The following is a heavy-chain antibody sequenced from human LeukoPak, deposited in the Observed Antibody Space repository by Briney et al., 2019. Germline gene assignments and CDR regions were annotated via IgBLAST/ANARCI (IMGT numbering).Heavy chain of an antibody. J-gene: IGHJ4*02. V-gene: IGHV4-59*01. Sequence: SETLSLTCTVSGGSISSYYWSWSRQPPGKGLEWIGYIYYSGSTNYNPSLKSRVTISVDTSKTQFSLKLSSVTAADTAVYYCARRGPYSGYDYDYWGQGTLVTVSS. CDR3: ARRGPYSGYDYDY. CDR1: GGSISSYY. CDR2: IYYSGST. D-gene: IGHD5-12*01.